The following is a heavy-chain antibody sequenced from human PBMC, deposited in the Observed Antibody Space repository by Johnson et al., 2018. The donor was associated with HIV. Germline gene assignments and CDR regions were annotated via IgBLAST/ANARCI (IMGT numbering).Heavy chain of an antibody. CDR1: GFTFSNYG. D-gene: IGHD1-26*01. Sequence: QVQLVESGGGLIEPGGSLRVSCAASGFTFSNYGMHWVRQAPGKGLEWVAVITFEGSDKYYADSVKGRVTISRDDSKNTLYLRLNSLRPEDSAVYYCARLIVGAPGAFDIWGQGTMVTVSS. CDR3: ARLIVGAPGAFDI. CDR2: ITFEGSDK. J-gene: IGHJ3*02. V-gene: IGHV3-30*03.